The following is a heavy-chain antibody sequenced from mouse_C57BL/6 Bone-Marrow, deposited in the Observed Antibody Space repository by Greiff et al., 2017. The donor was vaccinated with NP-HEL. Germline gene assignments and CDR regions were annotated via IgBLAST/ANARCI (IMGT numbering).Heavy chain of an antibody. D-gene: IGHD1-1*01. CDR2: IYPGDGDT. J-gene: IGHJ2*01. V-gene: IGHV1-80*01. CDR1: GYAFSSYW. CDR3: SSYNGSSYYFDY. Sequence: QVPPTASGAEPVKPGASVKISCKASGYAFSSYWMNWVKQRHGKGLEWIGQIYPGDGDTNYNGKFKGKATMTVDKSFSTAYMQLSSLTSEDSAVYCCSSYNGSSYYFDYWGQGTTLTVSS.